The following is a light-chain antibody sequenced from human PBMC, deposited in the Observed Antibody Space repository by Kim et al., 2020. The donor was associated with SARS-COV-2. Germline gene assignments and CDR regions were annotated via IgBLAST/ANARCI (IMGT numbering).Light chain of an antibody. CDR2: GAS. J-gene: IGKJ4*01. CDR1: QSVSSSY. V-gene: IGKV3-20*01. CDR3: QQYGSFPLT. Sequence: EIVLTQSPGTLSLSPGERATLSCRASQSVSSSYLAWYQQKPGQAPRLLIYGASSRATGIPDRFSGSGSGTDFTLTISRLEPEDFAVYYCQQYGSFPLTFGGGTKLEI.